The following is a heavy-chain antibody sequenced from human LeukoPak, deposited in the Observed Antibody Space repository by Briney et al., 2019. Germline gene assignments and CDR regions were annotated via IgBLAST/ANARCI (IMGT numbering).Heavy chain of an antibody. CDR2: ISSYSTYI. CDR1: GFSFSDYS. Sequence: PGGSLRLSCAASGFSFSDYSTNWVRQAPGKGLEWVSFISSYSTYIYYADSLKGRFTISRDNAKNSLYLQMNSLRAEDTAVYYCARDSFAGYDSSGYSSYDYWGQGTLVTVSS. CDR3: ARDSFAGYDSSGYSSYDY. J-gene: IGHJ4*02. D-gene: IGHD3-22*01. V-gene: IGHV3-21*01.